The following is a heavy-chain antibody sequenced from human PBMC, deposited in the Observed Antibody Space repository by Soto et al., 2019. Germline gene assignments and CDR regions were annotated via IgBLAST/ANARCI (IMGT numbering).Heavy chain of an antibody. D-gene: IGHD2-2*01. CDR2: IYYSGST. Sequence: SVTRSLTGTVSGGSISSYYWSWIRQPPGKGLEWIGYIYYSGSTNYNPSLKSRVTISVDTSKNQFSLKLSSVTAAETAVYYCGRGASDNRFDPLGQGTLVTVSS. V-gene: IGHV4-59*01. CDR3: GRGASDNRFDP. J-gene: IGHJ5*02. CDR1: GGSISSYY.